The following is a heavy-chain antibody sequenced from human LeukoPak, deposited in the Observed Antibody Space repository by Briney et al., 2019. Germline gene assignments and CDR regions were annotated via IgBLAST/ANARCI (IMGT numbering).Heavy chain of an antibody. Sequence: PGGSLRLSCAASGFTFSDYYMSWIRQAPGKGLERVSYISSSGSTIYYADSVKGRFTISRDNAKNSLYLQMNSLRAEDTAVCYCARAATVTTPFDYWGQGTLVTVSS. V-gene: IGHV3-11*01. D-gene: IGHD4-17*01. CDR3: ARAATVTTPFDY. CDR2: ISSSGSTI. J-gene: IGHJ4*02. CDR1: GFTFSDYY.